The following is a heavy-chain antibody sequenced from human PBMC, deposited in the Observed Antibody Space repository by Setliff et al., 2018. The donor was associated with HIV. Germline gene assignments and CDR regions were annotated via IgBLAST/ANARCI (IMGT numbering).Heavy chain of an antibody. J-gene: IGHJ5*02. Sequence: ASVKVSCKASGYTFTSYGVSCVRQAPGQGLEWMGWISAYNGNTNYAQKLQGRVTMTRDTSSSTAYLELSRLISDDTAVYYCARNTPGIVPRRVGFDPWGQGTLVTVSS. CDR2: ISAYNGNT. CDR1: GYTFTSYG. CDR3: ARNTPGIVPRRVGFDP. D-gene: IGHD1-26*01. V-gene: IGHV1-18*01.